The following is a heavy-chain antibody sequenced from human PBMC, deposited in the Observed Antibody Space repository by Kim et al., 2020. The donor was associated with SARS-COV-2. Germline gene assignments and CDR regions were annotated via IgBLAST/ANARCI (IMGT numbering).Heavy chain of an antibody. D-gene: IGHD1-1*01. V-gene: IGHV3-23*01. Sequence: GGSLRLSCAASGFTFSSYAMSWVRQAPGKGLEWVSAISGRGGSTYYADSVKGRFNISRDNSKNTMYLQMNSLRAEDTAVYHCAKDLKNGNYSDYWCQGTLVTVSS. CDR2: ISGRGGST. J-gene: IGHJ4*02. CDR3: AKDLKNGNYSDY. CDR1: GFTFSSYA.